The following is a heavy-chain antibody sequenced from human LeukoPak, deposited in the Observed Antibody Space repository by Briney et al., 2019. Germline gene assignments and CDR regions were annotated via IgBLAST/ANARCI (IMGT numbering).Heavy chain of an antibody. D-gene: IGHD3-10*01. CDR1: GGTFSSYA. Sequence: GSSVKVSCKHSGGTFSSYAISWVRQAPGQGLEWMGRIIPILGIANYAQKFQGRVTITADKSTSTAYMELSSLRSEDSAVYYCASLTHIITMVRGVIVHGMDVWGQGTTVTVSS. CDR3: ASLTHIITMVRGVIVHGMDV. CDR2: IIPILGIA. J-gene: IGHJ6*02. V-gene: IGHV1-69*04.